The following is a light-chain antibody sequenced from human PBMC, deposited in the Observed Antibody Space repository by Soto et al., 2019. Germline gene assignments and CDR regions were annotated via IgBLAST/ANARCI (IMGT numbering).Light chain of an antibody. CDR3: QQRNHCPPLT. CDR2: DAS. Sequence: EVVLTQSPVTLALSPGERATLSCRTSQSVDIYVAWYQQKPGQAPRLLIYDASNRATGIPARFSGSGSMPDSTLTIYLLEPEDFAVHYCQQRNHCPPLTFGGGTKVEIK. V-gene: IGKV3-11*01. J-gene: IGKJ4*01. CDR1: QSVDIY.